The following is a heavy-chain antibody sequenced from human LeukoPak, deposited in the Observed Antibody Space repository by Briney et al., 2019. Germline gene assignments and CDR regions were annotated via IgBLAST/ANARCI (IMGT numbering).Heavy chain of an antibody. CDR1: GFTFSSYA. CDR3: AKAFAGTKDCPYY. J-gene: IGHJ4*02. D-gene: IGHD6-13*01. Sequence: GGSLRLSCAASGFTFSSYAMSWVRQAPGKGLEWVSAISGSGGSTYYADSVKGRFTISRDNSKNTLCLQMNSLRAEDTAVYYCAKAFAGTKDCPYYWGQGTLVTVSS. V-gene: IGHV3-23*01. CDR2: ISGSGGST.